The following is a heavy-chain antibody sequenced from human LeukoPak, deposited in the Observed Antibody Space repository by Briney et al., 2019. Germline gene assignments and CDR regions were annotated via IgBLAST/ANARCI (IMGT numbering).Heavy chain of an antibody. CDR2: IYYTGST. J-gene: IGHJ4*02. CDR1: GGSISSGGYF. Sequence: SETLSLTCTVSGGSISSGGYFWSWIRQHPGMDLEWIGYIYYTGSTYYNPSLKSRVAMSLDTSKNQFSLKLSSVTAADTAVYYCARAARGYLYYFDYWGQGALVTVSS. V-gene: IGHV4-31*03. D-gene: IGHD3-22*01. CDR3: ARAARGYLYYFDY.